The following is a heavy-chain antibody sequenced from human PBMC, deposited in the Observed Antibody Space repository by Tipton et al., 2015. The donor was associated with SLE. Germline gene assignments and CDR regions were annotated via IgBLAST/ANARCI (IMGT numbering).Heavy chain of an antibody. CDR3: ARYTGGGFYFDY. V-gene: IGHV4-39*07. D-gene: IGHD2-2*02. CDR2: INHSGHT. CDR1: GGSISSSSYY. Sequence: TLFLTCTVSGGSISSSSYYWSWVRPSTGNGLEWLATINHSGHTYYRPSLKSRVSISVDTSKNQFSLKLTSVTAADTAVYHCARYTGGGFYFDYWGPGKLVIVSS. J-gene: IGHJ4*02.